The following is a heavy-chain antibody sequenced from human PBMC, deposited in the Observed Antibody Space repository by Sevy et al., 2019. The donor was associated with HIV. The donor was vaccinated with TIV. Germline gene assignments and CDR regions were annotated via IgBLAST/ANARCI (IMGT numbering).Heavy chain of an antibody. J-gene: IGHJ4*02. CDR2: ISAYNGNT. Sequence: APVKVSCKASGYTFTNYGITWVRQAPGQGLEWMGWISAYNGNTNYAQKLQGRVTMTTDTSTSTAYMELRSLRSDDTAVYYCARDETVSMILVDLDYWGQGTLVTVSS. CDR1: GYTFTNYG. CDR3: ARDETVSMILVDLDY. D-gene: IGHD3-22*01. V-gene: IGHV1-18*01.